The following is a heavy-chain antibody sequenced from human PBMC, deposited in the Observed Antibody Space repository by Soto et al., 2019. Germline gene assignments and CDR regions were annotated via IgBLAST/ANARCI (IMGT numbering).Heavy chain of an antibody. D-gene: IGHD4-17*01. CDR2: INHSGST. CDR3: ACHDYGDYYYFDY. J-gene: IGHJ4*02. V-gene: IGHV4-34*01. Sequence: QVQLQQWGAGLLKPSETLSLTCAVYGGSFSGYYWSWIRQPPGKGLEWIGEINHSGSTNYNPSLKSRVTISVDTSKNQFSLKLSSVTAAGTAVYYCACHDYGDYYYFDYWGQGTLVTVSS. CDR1: GGSFSGYY.